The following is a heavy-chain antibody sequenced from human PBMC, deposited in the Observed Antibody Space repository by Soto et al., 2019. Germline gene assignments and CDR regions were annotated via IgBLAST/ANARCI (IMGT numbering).Heavy chain of an antibody. J-gene: IGHJ3*02. CDR3: ARFQGGAYFPHDGFDM. CDR1: GFPFSEYA. CDR2: ISYDDGNVR. D-gene: IGHD1-26*01. Sequence: QEQLVESGGGVVQPGRSLRLSCVASGFPFSEYAMHWVRQAPGKGLEWVAVISYDDGNVRYYADSVQGRFTGSRDNSKNTLFLQMDSLRSEDTAVYYCARFQGGAYFPHDGFDMWGQGTVVTVSS. V-gene: IGHV3-30-3*01.